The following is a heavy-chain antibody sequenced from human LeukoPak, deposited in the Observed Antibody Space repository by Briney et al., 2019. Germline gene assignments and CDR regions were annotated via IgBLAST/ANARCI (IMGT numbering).Heavy chain of an antibody. D-gene: IGHD3/OR15-3a*01. CDR1: GYTLTSYA. J-gene: IGHJ5*02. Sequence: ASVKVSCKASGYTLTSYAMNWVRQAPGQGLEWVGWINTNTGNPTYAQGFTGRFAFSLDTSVSTAYLQISSLKAEDTAVYYCARGVIFNWFDPWGQGTLVTVSS. V-gene: IGHV7-4-1*02. CDR2: INTNTGNP. CDR3: ARGVIFNWFDP.